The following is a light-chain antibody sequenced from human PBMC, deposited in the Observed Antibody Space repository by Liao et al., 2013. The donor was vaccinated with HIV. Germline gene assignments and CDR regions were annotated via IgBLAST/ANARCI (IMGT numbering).Light chain of an antibody. Sequence: SYVLTQPPAVSVAPGKTARFTCGGNNFGSKSVHWYQQKPGQAPVLLIYYDSDRPSGIPERFSGSNSGNTATLTISRVEAGDEADYYCQVWESSTDWVFGGGTSLTVL. CDR1: NFGSKS. J-gene: IGLJ3*02. CDR3: QVWESSTDWV. V-gene: IGLV3-21*01. CDR2: YDS.